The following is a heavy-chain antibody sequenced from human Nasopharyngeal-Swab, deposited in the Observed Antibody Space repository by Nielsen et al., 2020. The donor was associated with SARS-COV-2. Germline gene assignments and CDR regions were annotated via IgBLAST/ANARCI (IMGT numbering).Heavy chain of an antibody. CDR2: ISYDGSNK. D-gene: IGHD6-13*01. CDR3: AKTAGAADYYYYYYMDV. J-gene: IGHJ6*03. Sequence: VRQAPGKGLEWEAVISYDGSNKYYADSVKGRFTISRDNSKNALYLQMNSLRAEDTAVYYCAKTAGAADYYYYYYMDVWGKGTTVTVSS. V-gene: IGHV3-30*18.